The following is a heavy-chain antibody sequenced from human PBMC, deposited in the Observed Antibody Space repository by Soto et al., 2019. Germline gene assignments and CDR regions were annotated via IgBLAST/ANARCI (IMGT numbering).Heavy chain of an antibody. CDR1: GGTFSSYA. J-gene: IGHJ6*02. D-gene: IGHD2-2*01. V-gene: IGHV1-69*13. CDR3: ARRLVVPAAIHPTYGMDV. CDR2: IIPIFGTA. Sequence: GASVKVSCKASGGTFSSYAISWVRQAPGQGLEWMGGIIPIFGTANYAQKFQGRVTINADEPTSTAYMELSSLRSEDTAVYYCARRLVVPAAIHPTYGMDVWGQGTTVTVSS.